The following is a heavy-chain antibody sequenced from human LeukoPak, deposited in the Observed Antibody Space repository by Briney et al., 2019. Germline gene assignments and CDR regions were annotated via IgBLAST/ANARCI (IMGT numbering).Heavy chain of an antibody. V-gene: IGHV4-39*07. Sequence: SETLSLTCTVSGGSISSSSYYWGWIRQPPGKGLEWIGSIYYSGSTYYNPSLKSRVTISVDTSKNQFSLKLSSVTAADTAVYYCARSVPVASRPFDYWGQGTLVTVSS. CDR1: GGSISSSSYY. J-gene: IGHJ4*02. CDR3: ARSVPVASRPFDY. CDR2: IYYSGST.